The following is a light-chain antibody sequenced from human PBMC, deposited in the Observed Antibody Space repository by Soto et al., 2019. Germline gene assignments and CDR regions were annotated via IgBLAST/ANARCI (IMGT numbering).Light chain of an antibody. CDR1: QGISNY. J-gene: IGKJ1*01. Sequence: DLPMTQSPSSLSASVGDRVTITCRASQGISNYLAWYQQKPRKVPKLLIYAASTLQSVVPSRFSGSGSGTDFTLPISSLQPEDVATYYCQKYNSAPPWTFGQGTQVELK. CDR3: QKYNSAPPWT. CDR2: AAS. V-gene: IGKV1-27*01.